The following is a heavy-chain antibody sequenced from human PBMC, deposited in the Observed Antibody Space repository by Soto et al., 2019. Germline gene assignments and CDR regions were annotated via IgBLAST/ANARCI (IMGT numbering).Heavy chain of an antibody. CDR1: GTSISSYY. V-gene: IGHV4-59*01. D-gene: IGHD2-21*02. CDR2: IYYSGST. CDR3: ARVGAYCGGDCYLPGYFDY. Sequence: SETLSLTCTVSGTSISSYYWSWIRQPPGKGLEWIGYIYYSGSTNYNPSLKSRVTISVDTSKNQFSLKLSSVTAADTAVYYCARVGAYCGGDCYLPGYFDYWGQGTLVTVSS. J-gene: IGHJ4*02.